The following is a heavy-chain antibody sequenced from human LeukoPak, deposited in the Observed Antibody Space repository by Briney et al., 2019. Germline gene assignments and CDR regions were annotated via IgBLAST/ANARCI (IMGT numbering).Heavy chain of an antibody. J-gene: IGHJ6*03. Sequence: SETLSLTCTVSGGSISSYYRSWIRQPPGKGLEWIGYIYYSGSTNYNPSLKSRVTISVDTSKNQFSLKLSSVTAADTAVYYCTRGDGYNTYYYYYMDVWGKGTTVTVSS. CDR2: IYYSGST. V-gene: IGHV4-59*01. CDR3: TRGDGYNTYYYYYMDV. CDR1: GGSISSYY. D-gene: IGHD5-24*01.